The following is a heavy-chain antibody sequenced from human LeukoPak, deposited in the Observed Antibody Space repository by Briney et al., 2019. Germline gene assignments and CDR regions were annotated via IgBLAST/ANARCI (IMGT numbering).Heavy chain of an antibody. V-gene: IGHV4-59*02. D-gene: IGHD2-15*01. CDR3: ASTSGYCSGGNCYSAFDY. CDR2: IYYSGST. J-gene: IGHJ4*02. CDR1: GGSVSTYY. Sequence: SETLSLTCTVSGGSVSTYYWNWIRQPPGKGLEWIGYIYYSGSTNYNPSLRSRLTISVDTSNNQFSLKLSSVTAADTAVYYCASTSGYCSGGNCYSAFDYWGQGTLVTVSS.